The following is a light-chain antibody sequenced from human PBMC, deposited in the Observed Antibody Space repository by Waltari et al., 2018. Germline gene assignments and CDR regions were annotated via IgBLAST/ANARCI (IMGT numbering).Light chain of an antibody. J-gene: IGLJ1*01. V-gene: IGLV2-14*01. CDR1: DSDVGAYDF. CDR2: EVS. CDR3: SSYTTSSAPGV. Sequence: PASVSGSPGQSITISCSCTDSDVGAYDFFSWYQQHPGKAPHLIIYEVSNRPSGISNRFSASKSGNTASLTISGLQAEDEADYYCSSYTTSSAPGVFGTGTRVTVL.